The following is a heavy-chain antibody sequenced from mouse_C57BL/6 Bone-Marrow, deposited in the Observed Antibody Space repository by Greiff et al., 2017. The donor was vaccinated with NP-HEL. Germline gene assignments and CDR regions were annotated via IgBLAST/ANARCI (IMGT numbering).Heavy chain of an antibody. CDR3: VRYGTYYAMDY. J-gene: IGHJ4*01. Sequence: EVQLVESGGGLVQPKGSLKLSCAASGFTFNTYAMHWVRQAPGKGLEWVARIRSKSSKYATYYADSVKDRFTIPRDDSQSMLYLQMNNLKTEDTAMYYCVRYGTYYAMDYWGQGTSVTVSS. D-gene: IGHD2-10*02. CDR2: IRSKSSKYAT. V-gene: IGHV10-3*01. CDR1: GFTFNTYA.